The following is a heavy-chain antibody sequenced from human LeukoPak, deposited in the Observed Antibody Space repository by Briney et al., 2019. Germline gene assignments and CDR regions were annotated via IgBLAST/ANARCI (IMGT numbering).Heavy chain of an antibody. J-gene: IGHJ6*03. D-gene: IGHD2-8*01. CDR1: GFTFSSYS. CDR3: ARDLAIVLMVYAISPSYMDV. CDR2: ISISSSDI. V-gene: IGHV3-21*01. Sequence: SWGSLRLSCAASGFTFSSYSMYWGCHRPRQGMGWVSSISISSSDIYYADSVKGRFTISRDNDKNSLYLQMHSLRAEDTAVYYCARDLAIVLMVYAISPSYMDVWGKGTTVTVSS.